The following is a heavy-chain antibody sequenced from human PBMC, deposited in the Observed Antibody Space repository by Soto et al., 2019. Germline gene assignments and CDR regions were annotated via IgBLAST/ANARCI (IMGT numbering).Heavy chain of an antibody. J-gene: IGHJ4*02. V-gene: IGHV3-21*01. Sequence: EVQLVESGGGLVKPGGSLRLSCAASGFTFSSYSMNWVRQAPGKGLEWVSSISSSSSYIYYADSVKGRFTISRDNAKNSLYLQMNSLRAEDTAVYHCARGGSGWYVSFDYWGQGTLVTVSS. D-gene: IGHD6-19*01. CDR2: ISSSSSYI. CDR3: ARGGSGWYVSFDY. CDR1: GFTFSSYS.